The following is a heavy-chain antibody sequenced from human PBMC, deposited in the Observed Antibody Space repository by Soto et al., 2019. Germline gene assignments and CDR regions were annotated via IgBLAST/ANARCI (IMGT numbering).Heavy chain of an antibody. CDR2: INHSGST. CDR3: ARGFSLDP. J-gene: IGHJ5*02. Sequence: QVQLQQWGAGLLKPSETLSLTCAVYGGSFSGYYWSWIRQPPGKGLEWIGEINHSGSTNYNPSLKSRVTISVDTSKNQFSLKLSSVTAADTAVYYCARGFSLDPWGQGTLVTVSS. CDR1: GGSFSGYY. V-gene: IGHV4-34*01.